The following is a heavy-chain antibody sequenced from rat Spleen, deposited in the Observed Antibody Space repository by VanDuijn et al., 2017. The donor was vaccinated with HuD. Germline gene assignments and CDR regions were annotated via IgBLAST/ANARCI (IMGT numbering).Heavy chain of an antibody. V-gene: IGHV1-43*01. J-gene: IGHJ3*01. CDR2: INTGSGGT. D-gene: IGHD1-4*01. Sequence: QVQLQQSGAELAKPGSSLKISCKASGYTFTSYYISWIKQTTGQGLEYIGYINTGSGGTNYNEKFKGKATLTVDRSSSTTFMQLSSLTPDDSAVYYCARDKTGSPFTYWGQGTLVTVSS. CDR3: ARDKTGSPFTY. CDR1: GYTFTSYY.